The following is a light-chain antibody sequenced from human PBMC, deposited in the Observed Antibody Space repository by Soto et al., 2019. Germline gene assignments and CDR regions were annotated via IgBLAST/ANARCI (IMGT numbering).Light chain of an antibody. V-gene: IGLV1-44*01. CDR1: RSNIGSNT. CDR2: SNN. CDR3: ATWDDSLNGNVV. J-gene: IGLJ2*01. Sequence: QSVLTQPPSESGTPGQRVTISFSGSRSNIGSNTVNWYQQLPGTAPKFLIYSNNQRPSGVPKRFSGSKSGTSASLAISGLQSEDEADYYCATWDDSLNGNVVFGGGTKLTVL.